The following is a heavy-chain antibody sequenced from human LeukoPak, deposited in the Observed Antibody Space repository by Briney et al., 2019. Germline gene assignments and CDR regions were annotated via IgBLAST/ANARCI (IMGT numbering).Heavy chain of an antibody. CDR2: SVPIFGTG. J-gene: IGHJ4*02. V-gene: IGHV1-69*01. CDR3: ASGGTQDMAIAY. CDR1: GCGFSSYA. Sequence: SVKLSCKAAGCGFSSYAISWGRQAPGQGMGWMGGSVPIFGTGNYAQKFRGRVTIPADESASTAYMELTRMRSEDTAVYYCASGGTQDMAIAYWGQGTLVTVSS. D-gene: IGHD5-24*01.